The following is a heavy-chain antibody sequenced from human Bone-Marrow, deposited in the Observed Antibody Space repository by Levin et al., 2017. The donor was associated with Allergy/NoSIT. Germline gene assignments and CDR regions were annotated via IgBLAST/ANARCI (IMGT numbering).Heavy chain of an antibody. J-gene: IGHJ4*02. CDR3: SKVSSLTPIAYFDQ. D-gene: IGHD4-23*01. CDR1: GFIFSDYA. CDR2: ISGAGGST. Sequence: GGSLRLSCAASGFIFSDYAMSWVRQAPGRGLEWVSAISGAGGSTYYPDSVRGRFTISRDNSPNILYLQMSSLSAEATAVYFCSKVSSLTPIAYFDQWGQGSLVTVSS. V-gene: IGHV3-23*01.